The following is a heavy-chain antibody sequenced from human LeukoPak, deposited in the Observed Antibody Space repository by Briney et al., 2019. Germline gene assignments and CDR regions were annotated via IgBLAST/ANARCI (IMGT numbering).Heavy chain of an antibody. CDR1: GFTFSSYA. J-gene: IGHJ3*02. CDR3: ARALGLLYAFDI. V-gene: IGHV3-30-3*01. Sequence: GGSLRLSCAASGFTFSSYAMLWVRQAPGKGLEWVAVISYDGSNKYYADSVKGRFTISRDNSKNTLYLQMNSLRAEDTAVYYCARALGLLYAFDIWGQGTMVTVSS. D-gene: IGHD1-26*01. CDR2: ISYDGSNK.